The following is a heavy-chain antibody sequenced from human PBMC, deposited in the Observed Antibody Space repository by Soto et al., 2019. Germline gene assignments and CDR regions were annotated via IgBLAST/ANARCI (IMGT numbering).Heavy chain of an antibody. Sequence: ASVKVSCKASGYTFTSYYIHWVRQAPGQGLEWMGMINPSGGFTNYAQRFQGRVTMTRDTSTATVYMELRSVRSAEPAVFYCTGEEAVAGNYYYYGMDVWGQGTTVTFSS. CDR2: INPSGGFT. J-gene: IGHJ6*02. CDR3: TGEEAVAGNYYYYGMDV. V-gene: IGHV1-46*01. CDR1: GYTFTSYY. D-gene: IGHD6-19*01.